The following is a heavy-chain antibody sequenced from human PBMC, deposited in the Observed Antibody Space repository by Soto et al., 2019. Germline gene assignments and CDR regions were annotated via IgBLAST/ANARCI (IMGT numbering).Heavy chain of an antibody. CDR1: GFTFSSYG. V-gene: IGHV3-33*01. D-gene: IGHD6-19*01. Sequence: QVQLVESGGGVVQPGRSLRLSCAASGFTFSSYGMHWVRQAPGKGLEWVAVIWYDGSNKYYAYSVKGRFTISRDNSKNTLYLKMTRLRAEDTAVYYGASARIAVAGSVVAAGYYFDYWGQGTLVTVSS. J-gene: IGHJ4*02. CDR3: ASARIAVAGSVVAAGYYFDY. CDR2: IWYDGSNK.